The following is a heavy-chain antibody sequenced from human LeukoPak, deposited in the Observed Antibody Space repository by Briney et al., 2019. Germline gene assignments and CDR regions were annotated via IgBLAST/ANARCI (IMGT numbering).Heavy chain of an antibody. J-gene: IGHJ4*02. CDR3: ARDLLGSPNGGYGDFNIFDM. CDR2: ISPYNGNT. Sequence: ASVKVSCKASGYTFTNYGIGWVRQAPGQGLEWMGWISPYNGNTHYIQNLQGRVTMTVDTSTYTASMELRSLRSDDTAVYYCARDLLGSPNGGYGDFNIFDMWGQGTLVIVSS. CDR1: GYTFTNYG. D-gene: IGHD4-17*01. V-gene: IGHV1-18*01.